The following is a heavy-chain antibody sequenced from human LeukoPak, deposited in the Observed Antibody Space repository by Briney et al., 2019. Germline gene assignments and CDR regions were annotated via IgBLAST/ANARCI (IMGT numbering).Heavy chain of an antibody. V-gene: IGHV4-59*08. CDR2: IYYSGST. CDR3: ATNRYYYGSGSYYFDY. D-gene: IGHD3-10*01. J-gene: IGHJ4*02. Sequence: SATLSLTCTVSGRFTSRYYWSWIRHPPGKGLEWKGYIYYSGSTNYNPSLKSRVTISVDTSKNQFSLKLSSVTAADTAVYYCATNRYYYGSGSYYFDYWGQGTLVTVSS. CDR1: GRFTSRYY.